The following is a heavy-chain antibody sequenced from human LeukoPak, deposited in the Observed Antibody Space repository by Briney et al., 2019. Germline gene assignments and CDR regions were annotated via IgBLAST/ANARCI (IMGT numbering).Heavy chain of an antibody. Sequence: SVKVSCKASGGTFSSYAISWVRQAPGQGLEWMGGIIPIFGTANYAQKFQSRVTITADGSTSTAYMELSSLRSEDTAMYYCARSPTYDGYYGYWGQGTLVTVSS. V-gene: IGHV1-69*13. CDR1: GGTFSSYA. J-gene: IGHJ4*02. D-gene: IGHD5-18*01. CDR2: IIPIFGTA. CDR3: ARSPTYDGYYGY.